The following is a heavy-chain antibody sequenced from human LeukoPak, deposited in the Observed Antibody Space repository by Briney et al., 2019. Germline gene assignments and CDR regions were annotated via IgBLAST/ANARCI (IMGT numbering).Heavy chain of an antibody. CDR3: ARDAASSSWPPRFGY. D-gene: IGHD6-13*01. CDR1: GYTFTSYG. V-gene: IGHV1-18*01. J-gene: IGHJ4*02. Sequence: GASVKVSCKASGYTFTSYGISWVRQAPGQGLEWMGWISAYNGNTNYAQKFQGRVTMTTDTSTSTAYMELRSLRSDDTAVYCCARDAASSSWPPRFGYWGQGTLVTVSS. CDR2: ISAYNGNT.